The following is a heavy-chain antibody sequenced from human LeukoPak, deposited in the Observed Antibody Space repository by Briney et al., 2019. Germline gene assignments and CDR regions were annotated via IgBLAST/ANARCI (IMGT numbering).Heavy chain of an antibody. J-gene: IGHJ3*02. V-gene: IGHV1-18*04. CDR1: GYTFTSYG. CDR2: ISAYNGNT. CDR3: ARDPYDILTGYYGGGAFDI. Sequence: ASAKVSCKASGYTFTSYGISWVRQAPGQGLEWVGWISAYNGNTNYAQKLQGRVTMTTDTSTSTAYMELRSLRSDDTAVYYCARDPYDILTGYYGGGAFDIWGQGTMVTVSS. D-gene: IGHD3-9*01.